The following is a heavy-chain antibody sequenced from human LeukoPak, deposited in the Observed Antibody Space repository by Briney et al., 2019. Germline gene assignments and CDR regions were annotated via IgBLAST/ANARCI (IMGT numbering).Heavy chain of an antibody. V-gene: IGHV3-53*01. CDR1: GFTVSSNY. CDR2: INSGGST. J-gene: IGHJ6*03. D-gene: IGHD6-19*01. Sequence: GGSLRLSCAASGFTVSSNYMSWVRQAPGKGLGWVSVINSGGSTYYADSVKGRFTLSRDNSKNTLYLQMNSLRAEDTAVYYCARVPVAGTFPIGYMDVWGKGTTVTVSS. CDR3: ARVPVAGTFPIGYMDV.